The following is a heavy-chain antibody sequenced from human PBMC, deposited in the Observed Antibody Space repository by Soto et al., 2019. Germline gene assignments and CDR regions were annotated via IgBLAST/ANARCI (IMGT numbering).Heavy chain of an antibody. CDR2: IYSSGST. CDR3: ARDRGSYGMDV. CDR1: GGSISSGGY. J-gene: IGHJ6*02. V-gene: IGHV4-31*03. Sequence: QVQLQESGPGLVKPSETLSLTCTVSGGSISSGGYWSWVHQRPGKGLEWIGYIYSSGSTYYSPSLVSRTSISIDTSKNQFSLKMSSVTAADTAVYYCARDRGSYGMDVWGQGTTVTVS.